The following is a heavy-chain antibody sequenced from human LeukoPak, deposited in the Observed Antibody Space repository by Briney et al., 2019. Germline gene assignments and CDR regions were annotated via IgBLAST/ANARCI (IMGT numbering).Heavy chain of an antibody. CDR1: GDSISTNYW. CDR2: IYHSGSI. J-gene: IGHJ4*02. D-gene: IGHD3-22*01. Sequence: SETLSLTCAVSGDSISTNYWWPWVRQPPGKGLEWIGEIYHSGSINYNPSLKKRVTLSIDKSNNHFSLRLSSLSAADTAVYYCARGISGYFGTSGYYYDYWGQGTLVTVSS. V-gene: IGHV4-4*02. CDR3: ARGISGYFGTSGYYYDY.